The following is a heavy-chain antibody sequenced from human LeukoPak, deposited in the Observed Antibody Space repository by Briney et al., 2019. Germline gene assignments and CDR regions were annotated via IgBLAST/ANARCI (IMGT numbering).Heavy chain of an antibody. V-gene: IGHV3-23*01. Sequence: AGGSLRLSCAASGFTYSSYAMSGVRQAPQKGVEGVSASVGNGGSTYYADSAKGGFSLSRHNSTKTLYLLIYSLRAEDTAVYYCAKDEHSYGLFDYWRQGTLVTVSS. CDR1: GFTYSSYA. J-gene: IGHJ4*02. CDR2: SVGNGGST. CDR3: AKDEHSYGLFDY. D-gene: IGHD5-18*01.